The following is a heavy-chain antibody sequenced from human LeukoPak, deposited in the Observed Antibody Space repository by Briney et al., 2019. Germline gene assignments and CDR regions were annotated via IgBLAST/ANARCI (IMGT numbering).Heavy chain of an antibody. Sequence: GGSLRLSCAAPGFTFSDYYMSWIRQAPGRGLEWVSYISSSGSTIYYADSVKGRFTISRDNAKNSLYLQMNSLRAEDTAVYYCAREHYGTTVTTFDYWGQGTLVTVSS. CDR2: ISSSGSTI. CDR3: AREHYGTTVTTFDY. J-gene: IGHJ4*02. D-gene: IGHD4-17*01. V-gene: IGHV3-11*01. CDR1: GFTFSDYY.